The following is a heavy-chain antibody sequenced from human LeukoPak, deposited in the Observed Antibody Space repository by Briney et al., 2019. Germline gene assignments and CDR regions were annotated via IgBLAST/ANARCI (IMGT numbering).Heavy chain of an antibody. Sequence: ASVKVSCKASGYTFTGYYMQWVRQAPGQGLEWMGWINPNSGGTNYAQKFQGRVTMTRDTSISTAYMELSRLRSDDTAVYYCARVDFPGSTSLNLGYWGQGTLVTVSS. D-gene: IGHD2-2*01. J-gene: IGHJ4*02. CDR2: INPNSGGT. CDR1: GYTFTGYY. CDR3: ARVDFPGSTSLNLGY. V-gene: IGHV1-2*02.